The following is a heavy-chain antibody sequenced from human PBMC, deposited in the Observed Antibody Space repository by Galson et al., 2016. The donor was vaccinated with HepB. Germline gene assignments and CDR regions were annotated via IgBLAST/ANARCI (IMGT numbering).Heavy chain of an antibody. J-gene: IGHJ3*02. CDR3: AKNLGDYVCDTFDM. V-gene: IGHV3-7*01. Sequence: SLRLSCAASGFTFNFYLMSWVRQAPGTGLEWVANINQDGRENSYMASVKRGFPISRDNAKNTLYQHMNRMRAEDTAVYYCAKNLGDYVCDTFDMWGQGTMVTVSS. CDR2: INQDGREN. CDR1: GFTFNFYL. D-gene: IGHD4-17*01.